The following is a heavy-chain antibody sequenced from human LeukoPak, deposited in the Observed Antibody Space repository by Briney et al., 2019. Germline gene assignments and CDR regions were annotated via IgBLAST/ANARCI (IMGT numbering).Heavy chain of an antibody. CDR3: ARDPIAVAGPRFDY. D-gene: IGHD6-19*01. CDR1: GFTFSSYW. CDR2: IKQDGSEK. V-gene: IGHV3-7*01. J-gene: IGHJ4*02. Sequence: GGSLRLSCAASGFTFSSYWMSWVRQAPGKGLEWVANIKQDGSEKYYVDSVKGGFTISRDNAKSSLYLQMNSLRAEDTAVYYCARDPIAVAGPRFDYWGQGTLVTVSS.